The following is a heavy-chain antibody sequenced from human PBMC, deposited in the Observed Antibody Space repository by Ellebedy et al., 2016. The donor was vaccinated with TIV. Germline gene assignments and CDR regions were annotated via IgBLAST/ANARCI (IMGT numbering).Heavy chain of an antibody. CDR1: GYRFSDFG. J-gene: IGHJ4*01. Sequence: AASVKVSCKASGYRFSDFGVHWVRQAPGQRLEWMGWIDGGNRGATYSRRFQDRFAMTRDTSASTAYMQLSSLRYEDTAVYYCARTFSGLKTYWGHGTLVTVSS. CDR3: ARTFSGLKTY. V-gene: IGHV1-3*01. D-gene: IGHD6-19*01. CDR2: IDGGNRGA.